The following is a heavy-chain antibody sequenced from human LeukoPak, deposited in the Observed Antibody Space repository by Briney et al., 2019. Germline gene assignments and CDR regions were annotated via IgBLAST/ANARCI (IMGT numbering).Heavy chain of an antibody. CDR1: GFTFSSYG. V-gene: IGHV3-30*02. D-gene: IGHD3-3*01. CDR3: AKDGNFWSGYLDY. J-gene: IGHJ4*02. Sequence: GGSLRLSCAASGFTFSSYGMHWVRQAPGKGLEWVAFIRYDGSNKYYADSVKGRFTISRDNSKNTLYLQMNSLRAEDTAVYYCAKDGNFWSGYLDYWGQGTLVTVSS. CDR2: IRYDGSNK.